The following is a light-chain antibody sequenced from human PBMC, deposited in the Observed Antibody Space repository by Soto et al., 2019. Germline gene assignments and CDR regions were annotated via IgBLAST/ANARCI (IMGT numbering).Light chain of an antibody. CDR2: GNS. J-gene: IGLJ1*01. CDR3: QSYDSSLSGYV. V-gene: IGLV1-40*01. CDR1: SSNIGAGYD. Sequence: QSALTQPPSVSGAPGQGVTISCTGSSSNIGAGYDVHWYQQLPGTAPKLLIYGNSNRPSGVPDRFSGSKSGTSASLAITGLQAEDEADYYCQSYDSSLSGYVFGTGTKVPVL.